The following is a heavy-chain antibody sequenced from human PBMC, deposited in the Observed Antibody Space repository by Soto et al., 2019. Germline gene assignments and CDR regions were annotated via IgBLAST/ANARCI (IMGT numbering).Heavy chain of an antibody. J-gene: IGHJ5*02. V-gene: IGHV4-59*12. CDR1: GGSFSSYY. D-gene: IGHD3-22*01. CDR2: IYYSGVT. Sequence: SETLSLTCTVSGGSFSSYYWSWIRQPPGKGLEWIGFIYYSGVTNYNPSLKSRVTILADTSKNQFSLKLKSVTAADTAVYYCARDLLGYDYDSSGFYNSFDPWGQGTLVTVSS. CDR3: ARDLLGYDYDSSGFYNSFDP.